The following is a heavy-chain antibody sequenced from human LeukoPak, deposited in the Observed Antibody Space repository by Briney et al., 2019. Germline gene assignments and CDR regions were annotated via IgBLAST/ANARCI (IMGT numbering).Heavy chain of an antibody. J-gene: IGHJ4*02. CDR3: AKDAEWELLPVNY. Sequence: PGASLRLSCAASGFTFSSYAMSWVRQAPGKGLEWVSAISGSCGSTYYADSVNGRFTISRDNSKNTLYLQMNSLRGEDTAVYYCAKDAEWELLPVNYWGQGTLVTVSS. CDR2: ISGSCGST. CDR1: GFTFSSYA. V-gene: IGHV3-23*01. D-gene: IGHD1-26*01.